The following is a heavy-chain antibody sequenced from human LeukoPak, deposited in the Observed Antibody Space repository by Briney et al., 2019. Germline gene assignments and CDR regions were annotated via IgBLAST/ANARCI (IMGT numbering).Heavy chain of an antibody. Sequence: PGGSLRLSCAASGFTFSSYWMHWVRQAPGKGLVWVSRINSDGSSTSYADSVKGRFTISRDNAKNTLYLQMNSLRAEDTAVYYCAVLLSSGRKANAFDIWGQGTMVTVSS. CDR3: AVLLSSGRKANAFDI. J-gene: IGHJ3*02. D-gene: IGHD3-22*01. CDR2: INSDGSST. CDR1: GFTFSSYW. V-gene: IGHV3-74*01.